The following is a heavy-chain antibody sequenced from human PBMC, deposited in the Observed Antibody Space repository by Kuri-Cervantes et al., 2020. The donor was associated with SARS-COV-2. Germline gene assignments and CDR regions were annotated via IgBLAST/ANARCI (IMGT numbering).Heavy chain of an antibody. J-gene: IGHJ4*02. V-gene: IGHV3-21*01. CDR2: ISSSSGYI. D-gene: IGHD3-9*01. CDR1: GFTVSSNY. Sequence: ETLSLTCAASGFTVSSNYMSWVRQAPGEGLEWVSSISSSSGYIYYADSVKGRFTTSRDNAKNSLYLQMSSLRAEDTAVYYCARDLRLGKSLDYWGQGTLVTVSS. CDR3: ARDLRLGKSLDY.